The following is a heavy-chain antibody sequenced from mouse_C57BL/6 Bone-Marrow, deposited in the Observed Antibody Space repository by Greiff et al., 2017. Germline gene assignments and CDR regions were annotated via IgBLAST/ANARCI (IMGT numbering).Heavy chain of an antibody. CDR1: GYTFTDYN. CDR3: ARSLYDYDEGAMDY. CDR2: INPNNGGT. V-gene: IGHV1-18*01. J-gene: IGHJ4*01. D-gene: IGHD2-4*01. Sequence: EVQLVESGPELVKPGASVKIPCKASGYTFTDYNMDWVKQSHGKSLEWIGDINPNNGGTIYNQKFKGKATLTVDKSSSTAYMELRSLTSEDTAVYYCARSLYDYDEGAMDYWGQGTSVTVSS.